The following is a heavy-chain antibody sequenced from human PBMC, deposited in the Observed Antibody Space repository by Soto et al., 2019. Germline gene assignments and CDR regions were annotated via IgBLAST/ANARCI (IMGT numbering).Heavy chain of an antibody. D-gene: IGHD1-26*01. V-gene: IGHV4-31*03. Sequence: PSETLSLTCTVSGGSISSGGYYWSWIRQHPGKGLEWIGYIYYSGSTYYNPSLKSRVTISVDTSKNQFSLKLRSVTGADTAVYYCARRYGGNFDYWGQGTLVTVS. CDR2: IYYSGST. CDR3: ARRYGGNFDY. CDR1: GGSISSGGYY. J-gene: IGHJ4*02.